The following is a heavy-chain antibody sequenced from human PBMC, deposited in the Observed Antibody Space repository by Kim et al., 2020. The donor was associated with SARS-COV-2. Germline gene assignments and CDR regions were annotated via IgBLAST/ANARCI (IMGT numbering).Heavy chain of an antibody. J-gene: IGHJ6*01. V-gene: IGHV4-39*01. CDR2: IYYNGCT. Sequence: SETLSLTCTVSGGPISSSSYYWGWIRQRPGKGLEWIGSIYYNGCTYYNPSLKSRVTISVYTSNNQVSLHLSAVTAADTAVYYCAGSVRLAAGRPHYNYYG. CDR3: AGSVRLAAGRPHYNYYG. CDR1: GGPISSSSYY. D-gene: IGHD6-13*01.